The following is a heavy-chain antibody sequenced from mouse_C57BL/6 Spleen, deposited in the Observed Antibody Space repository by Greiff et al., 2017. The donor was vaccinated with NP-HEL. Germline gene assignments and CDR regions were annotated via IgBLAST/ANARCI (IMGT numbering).Heavy chain of an antibody. J-gene: IGHJ4*01. V-gene: IGHV3-4*01. Sequence: EVHLVESGPALVKPSQTVSLTCTVTGYSITNGNHWWNWIRQVSGSKLEWIGYISSSGSTDSNPSLKSRISITRDTSKNQLFLQLNSVTTEDIATYYCARGRGIYYGSMPAMDYWGQGTSVTVSS. CDR2: ISSSGST. D-gene: IGHD1-1*01. CDR3: ARGRGIYYGSMPAMDY. CDR1: GYSITNGNHW.